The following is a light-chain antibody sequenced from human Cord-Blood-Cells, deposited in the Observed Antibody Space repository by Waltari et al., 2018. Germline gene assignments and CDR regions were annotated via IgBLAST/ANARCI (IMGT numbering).Light chain of an antibody. CDR2: DAS. Sequence: DIVSTQSPAPLYLSPGARATLPCRASQSVSSYFAWYQQKPGQAPRLLIYDASNRATGIPARFSGSGSGTDFTLTISSLEPEDFAVYYCQQRSNWPLTFGGGTKVEIK. J-gene: IGKJ4*01. CDR1: QSVSSY. CDR3: QQRSNWPLT. V-gene: IGKV3-11*01.